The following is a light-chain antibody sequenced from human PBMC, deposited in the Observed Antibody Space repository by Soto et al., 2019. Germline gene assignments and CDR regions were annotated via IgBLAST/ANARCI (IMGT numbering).Light chain of an antibody. V-gene: IGKV3-20*01. CDR1: QSVSSSH. J-gene: IGKJ1*01. CDR2: GAS. Sequence: EIVLTQSPCTLSLSPGERATLSCRASQSVSSSHLAWYQQKPGQAPRLLIYGASTRATGIPDRFSSSGSGTDFTLTISRLEPEDFAVYYCQQYGTSPTWTFGQGTKVDIK. CDR3: QQYGTSPTWT.